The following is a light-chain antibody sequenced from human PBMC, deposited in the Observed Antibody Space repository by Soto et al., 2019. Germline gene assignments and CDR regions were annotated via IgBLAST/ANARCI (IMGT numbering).Light chain of an antibody. CDR2: DAS. Sequence: EIVLTQSPGTLSLSPGDRATLSCRASQSVSIYLAWYQQKPGQAPRLLIYDASNRVTGIPARFSGSGSGTDFTLTISSVEHEDFAVYYCQQRVDWRTFGGGTKLEIK. CDR1: QSVSIY. CDR3: QQRVDWRT. J-gene: IGKJ4*01. V-gene: IGKV3-11*01.